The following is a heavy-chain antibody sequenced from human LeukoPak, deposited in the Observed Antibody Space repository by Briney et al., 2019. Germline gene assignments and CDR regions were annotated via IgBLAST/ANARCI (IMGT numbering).Heavy chain of an antibody. Sequence: ASVKVSCKASGYTFTSYGISWVRQAPGQGLEWMGWISAYNGNTNYAQKLQGRVTMTTDTSTSTAYMELRSLRSDDTAVYYCAREAYYYGSGTKHYYYYYMDVWGKGTTVTVSS. D-gene: IGHD3-10*01. CDR3: AREAYYYGSGTKHYYYYYMDV. CDR2: ISAYNGNT. CDR1: GYTFTSYG. V-gene: IGHV1-18*01. J-gene: IGHJ6*03.